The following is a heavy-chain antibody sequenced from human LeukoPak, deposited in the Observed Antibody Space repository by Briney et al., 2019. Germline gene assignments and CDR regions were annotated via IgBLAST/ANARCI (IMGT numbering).Heavy chain of an antibody. CDR3: ARGRYYYDSSGYLARYFDY. Sequence: SETLSLTCAVYGGSFSGYYWSWIRQPPGKGLEWIGEINHSGSTNYNPSLKSRVTISVDTSKNQFSLKLSSVTAADTAVYYCARGRYYYDSSGYLARYFDYWGQGTLVTVSS. D-gene: IGHD3-22*01. CDR1: GGSFSGYY. J-gene: IGHJ4*02. CDR2: INHSGST. V-gene: IGHV4-34*01.